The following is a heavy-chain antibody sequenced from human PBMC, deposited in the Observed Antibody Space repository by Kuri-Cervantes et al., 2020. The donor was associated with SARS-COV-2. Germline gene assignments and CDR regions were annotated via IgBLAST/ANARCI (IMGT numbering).Heavy chain of an antibody. D-gene: IGHD4-17*01. V-gene: IGHV3-23*01. Sequence: GGSLRLSCAASGFTFSSYSMSWVRQAPGKWLEWVSAISGSGGSTYYADSVKGRFTMSRDNSKTTLYLQMNSLRAEDTAVYYCAKDLAYGDYAGEYWGQGTLVTVSS. CDR3: AKDLAYGDYAGEY. CDR1: GFTFSSYS. J-gene: IGHJ4*02. CDR2: ISGSGGST.